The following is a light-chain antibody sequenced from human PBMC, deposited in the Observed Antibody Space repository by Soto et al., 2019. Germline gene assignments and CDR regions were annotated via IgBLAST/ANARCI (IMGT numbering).Light chain of an antibody. CDR1: QTISSN. Sequence: EIVMTQSPATLSVSPGERATLSCRASQTISSNLAWYQQKPGQAPRLLFYGASTRATGIPARFSGSGSGTEFTLTISSLQSEDFAVYYCQQYYNWSWTFGQGTKVEVK. CDR2: GAS. CDR3: QQYYNWSWT. V-gene: IGKV3-15*01. J-gene: IGKJ1*01.